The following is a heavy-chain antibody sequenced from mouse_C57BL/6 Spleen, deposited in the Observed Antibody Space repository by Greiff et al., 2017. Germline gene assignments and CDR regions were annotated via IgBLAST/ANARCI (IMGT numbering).Heavy chain of an antibody. D-gene: IGHD2-2*01. J-gene: IGHJ4*01. Sequence: QVQLKQSGPELVKPGASVKISCKASGYAFSSSWMKWVKQRPGKGLEWIGRIYPGDGDTNYNGKFKGKATLTADKSSSTAYMQLSSLTSEDSAVYFCAREGRLPLPRDYWGQGTSVTVSS. CDR2: IYPGDGDT. V-gene: IGHV1-82*01. CDR3: AREGRLPLPRDY. CDR1: GYAFSSSW.